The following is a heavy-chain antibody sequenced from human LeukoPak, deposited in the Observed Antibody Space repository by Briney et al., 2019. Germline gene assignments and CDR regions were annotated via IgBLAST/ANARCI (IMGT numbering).Heavy chain of an antibody. V-gene: IGHV1-2*04. Sequence: ASVKVSCKASGYTFTGYYMHWVRQAPGQGLEWMGWINPNSGGTNYAQKFQGWVTMTRDTSISTAYMELSRLRSDDTAVYYCARDHSSSDDTYNWFDPWGQGTLVTVSS. D-gene: IGHD6-6*01. CDR3: ARDHSSSDDTYNWFDP. CDR1: GYTFTGYY. CDR2: INPNSGGT. J-gene: IGHJ5*02.